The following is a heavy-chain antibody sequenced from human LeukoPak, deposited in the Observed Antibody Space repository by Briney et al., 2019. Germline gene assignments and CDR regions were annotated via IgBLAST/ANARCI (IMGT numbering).Heavy chain of an antibody. V-gene: IGHV3-20*04. J-gene: IGHJ5*02. CDR2: INWNGGST. Sequence: GGSLRLSCAPSGVTFDVYGMSWVRQAPGKGLEWVSGINWNGGSTGYADSVKGRFTISRDNANNSLYLQMNSQRAEDTALYYCARDCILERLPNWFDPRGQGTLVTVSS. CDR3: ARDCILERLPNWFDP. D-gene: IGHD1-1*01. CDR1: GVTFDVYG.